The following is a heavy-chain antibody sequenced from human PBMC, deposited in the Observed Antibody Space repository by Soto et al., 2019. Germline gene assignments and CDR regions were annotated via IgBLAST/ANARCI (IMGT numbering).Heavy chain of an antibody. V-gene: IGHV6-1*01. Sequence: PSQTLSLTCAISGDSVSSNSAAWNWIRQSPSRGLEWLGRTYYRPKWYNDYAVSVKSRITINPDTSKNQFSLQLNSVTPEDTAVYYCAKYTYYDILTGYQNFDYWGQGTLVTVSS. J-gene: IGHJ4*02. CDR1: GDSVSSNSAA. CDR3: AKYTYYDILTGYQNFDY. D-gene: IGHD3-9*01. CDR2: TYYRPKWYN.